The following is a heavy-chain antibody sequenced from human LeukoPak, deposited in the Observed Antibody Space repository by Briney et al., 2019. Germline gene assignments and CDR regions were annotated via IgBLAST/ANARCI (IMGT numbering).Heavy chain of an antibody. CDR2: ISSYNDNT. Sequence: ASVKVSCKASGYTFSNYGISWVRQAPGQGLEWMGWISSYNDNTNYAQKLQGRVTMTTDTSTSTAYMELRSLRSDDTAVYYCARGGRQGDWFDPWGQGTLVTVSS. J-gene: IGHJ5*02. CDR3: ARGGRQGDWFDP. D-gene: IGHD3-16*01. V-gene: IGHV1-18*01. CDR1: GYTFSNYG.